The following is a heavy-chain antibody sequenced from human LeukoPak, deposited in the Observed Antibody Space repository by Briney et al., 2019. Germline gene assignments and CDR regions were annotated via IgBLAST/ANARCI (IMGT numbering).Heavy chain of an antibody. CDR1: GFTFDDYP. J-gene: IGHJ4*02. CDR3: AKSGDYERPVFDY. Sequence: PGRSLRLSCAASGFTFDDYPMHWVRQAPGKGLEWVSGISWKSGSIGYADSVKARFTISRDNAKNTLYLQMNSLRAEDTALYYCAKSGDYERPVFDYWGQGTLVTVSS. V-gene: IGHV3-9*01. D-gene: IGHD4-17*01. CDR2: ISWKSGSI.